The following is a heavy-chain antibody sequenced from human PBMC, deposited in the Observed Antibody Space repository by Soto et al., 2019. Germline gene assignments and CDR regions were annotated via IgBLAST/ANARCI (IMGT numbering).Heavy chain of an antibody. CDR2: ISAYNGNT. V-gene: IGHV1-18*01. J-gene: IGHJ1*01. Sequence: QVQLVQSGAEVKKPGASVKVSCKASGYTFTSYGISWVRQAPGQGLEWMGWISAYNGNTNYAQKLQGRVTMTTDTSTSTAYMELRSLRSDDTAVYYCARDYFLSYYYDSSGYYEGHQHWGQGTLVTVSS. CDR3: ARDYFLSYYYDSSGYYEGHQH. CDR1: GYTFTSYG. D-gene: IGHD3-22*01.